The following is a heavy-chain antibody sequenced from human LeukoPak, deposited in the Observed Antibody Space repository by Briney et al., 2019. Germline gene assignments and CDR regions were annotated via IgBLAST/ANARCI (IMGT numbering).Heavy chain of an antibody. CDR1: GGSFNSYY. V-gene: IGHV4-34*01. J-gene: IGHJ4*02. D-gene: IGHD1-1*01. CDR2: ISHAGDI. CDR3: ARVPDITARPCDS. Sequence: SETLSLTCAVYGGSFNSYYWTWVRQTPGKGLEWIGEISHAGDIVNYKPSLKSRVTISVDSSKKQFSLRLTSVTAADTGVYYCARVPDITARPCDSWGPGTRVTVS.